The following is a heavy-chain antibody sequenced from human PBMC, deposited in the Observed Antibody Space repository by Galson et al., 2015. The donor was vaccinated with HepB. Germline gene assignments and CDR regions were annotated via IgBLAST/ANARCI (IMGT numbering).Heavy chain of an antibody. D-gene: IGHD2-15*01. Sequence: SLRLSCAASGFTFSSNAMSWVRQAPGKGLEWVSGIFGGGSSNHADSVKGRFTISRDNSKDTLYLQMNSLRADDTAIYYCAKFRGAAAVTYYFDYWGQGTLVTVSS. CDR1: GFTFSSNA. CDR2: IFGGGSS. V-gene: IGHV3-23*01. CDR3: AKFRGAAAVTYYFDY. J-gene: IGHJ4*02.